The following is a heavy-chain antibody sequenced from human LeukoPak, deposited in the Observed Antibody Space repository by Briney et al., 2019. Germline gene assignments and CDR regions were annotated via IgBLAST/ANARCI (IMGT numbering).Heavy chain of an antibody. Sequence: ASVKVSCKASGYTFTSYDINWVRQATGQGLEWMGWMNPNSGNTGYAQTFQGRVTMTRNTSISTAYMELSSLRSEDTAVYYCARSFQPHYYYYYMDVWGKGTTVTVSS. CDR1: GYTFTSYD. J-gene: IGHJ6*03. V-gene: IGHV1-8*01. CDR3: ARSFQPHYYYYYMDV. CDR2: MNPNSGNT. D-gene: IGHD2-2*01.